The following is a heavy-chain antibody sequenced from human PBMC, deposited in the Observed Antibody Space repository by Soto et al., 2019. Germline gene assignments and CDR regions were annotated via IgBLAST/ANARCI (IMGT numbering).Heavy chain of an antibody. J-gene: IGHJ4*02. D-gene: IGHD2-2*01. Sequence: PGESLKISCKGSGYSFTSYWIGWVRQMPGKGLEWMGIIYPGDSDTRYSPSFQGQVTISADKSISTAYLQWSSLKASDTAMYYCARACSSTSCSATEPDYWGQGTLVTVSS. CDR3: ARACSSTSCSATEPDY. V-gene: IGHV5-51*01. CDR1: GYSFTSYW. CDR2: IYPGDSDT.